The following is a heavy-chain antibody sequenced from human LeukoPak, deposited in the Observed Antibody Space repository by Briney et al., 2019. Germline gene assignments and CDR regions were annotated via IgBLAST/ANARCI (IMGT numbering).Heavy chain of an antibody. CDR3: ANLEDIVVVPTGMGFDY. V-gene: IGHV3-30*02. CDR1: GFTFSDYD. D-gene: IGHD2-2*01. CDR2: IRYDGNKT. Sequence: PGGSLRLSCAASGFTFSDYDMNWVRQAPGKGPEWVASIRYDGNKTYYSDSLKGRFTISRDNSKNTLYLQLNSLRAEDTALCYCANLEDIVVVPTGMGFDYWGQGTLVTVSS. J-gene: IGHJ4*02.